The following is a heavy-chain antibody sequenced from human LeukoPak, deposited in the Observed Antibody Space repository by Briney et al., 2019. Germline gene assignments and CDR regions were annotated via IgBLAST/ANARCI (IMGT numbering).Heavy chain of an antibody. CDR1: GGSISSSSYY. Sequence: PSGTLSLTCTVSGGSISSSSYYWGWIRQPPGKGLEWIGSIYYSGSTYYNPSLKSRVTISVDTSKNQFSLKLSSVTAADTAVYYCARDLSQQLDYYDSSGYPGPFDIWGQGTMVTVSS. J-gene: IGHJ3*02. CDR2: IYYSGST. D-gene: IGHD3-22*01. V-gene: IGHV4-39*07. CDR3: ARDLSQQLDYYDSSGYPGPFDI.